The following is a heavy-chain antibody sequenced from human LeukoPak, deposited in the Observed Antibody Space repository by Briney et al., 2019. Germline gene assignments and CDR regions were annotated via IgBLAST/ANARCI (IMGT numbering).Heavy chain of an antibody. D-gene: IGHD6-19*01. Sequence: LGESLKISCQASGYKFNNFYIAWVRQMPGKGLEWMGIIYPGDSDTRYSPSFQGQVTISADKSISTAYLQWSSLKASDTAMYYCARSQSQQWLANDAFDIWGQGTMVTVSS. CDR1: GYKFNNFY. CDR2: IYPGDSDT. V-gene: IGHV5-51*01. CDR3: ARSQSQQWLANDAFDI. J-gene: IGHJ3*02.